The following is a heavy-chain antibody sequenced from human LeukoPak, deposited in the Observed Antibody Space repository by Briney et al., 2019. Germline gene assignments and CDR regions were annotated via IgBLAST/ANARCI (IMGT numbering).Heavy chain of an antibody. D-gene: IGHD2-2*01. CDR2: ISSDGGST. J-gene: IGHJ4*02. CDR3: ARGHYCSSTSCYAFDY. Sequence: GGSLGLSCAASGFTFSTYDMHWVRQAPGKGLEYVSSISSDGGSTYYAKSVKGRFTISRDNSKNTQYLQMGSLRAEDMAVYYCARGHYCSSTSCYAFDYWGQGTLVTVSS. CDR1: GFTFSTYD. V-gene: IGHV3-64*01.